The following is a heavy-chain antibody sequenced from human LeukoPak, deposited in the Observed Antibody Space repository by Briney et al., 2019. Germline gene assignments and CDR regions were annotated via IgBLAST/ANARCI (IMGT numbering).Heavy chain of an antibody. J-gene: IGHJ4*02. V-gene: IGHV1-8*01. CDR1: GYTFTSYD. D-gene: IGHD2-15*01. CDR3: ARALRVGRYSADY. Sequence: EASVKVSCKASGYTFTSYDINWVRQATGQGLEWMGWMNPNSGNTGSAQRFQGRVTMTRNTSISTAYMELSSLRSEDTAVYYCARALRVGRYSADYWGQGTLVTVSS. CDR2: MNPNSGNT.